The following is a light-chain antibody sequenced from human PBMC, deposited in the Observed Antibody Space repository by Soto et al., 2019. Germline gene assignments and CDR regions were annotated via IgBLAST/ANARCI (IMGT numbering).Light chain of an antibody. V-gene: IGLV2-8*01. J-gene: IGLJ1*01. CDR3: SSYAGSNNFV. CDR1: SSDVGGYNY. Sequence: QSVLTQPPSASGSPGQSVTISCTGISSDVGGYNYVSWYQQHPGKAPKVMIYEVNKRPSGVPDRFSGSKSGNTASLTVSGLQAEEEADYYCSSYAGSNNFVFGTGTKLTVL. CDR2: EVN.